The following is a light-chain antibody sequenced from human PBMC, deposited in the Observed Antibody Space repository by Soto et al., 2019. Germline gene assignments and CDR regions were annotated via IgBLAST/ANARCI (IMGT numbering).Light chain of an antibody. CDR1: QSISSW. Sequence: DIQMTQSRSTLSASVGDRVTIACRASQSISSWLAWYQQKPGKAPKLLIYDASNLETGVPSRFSGSGSGTDFTFTISSLQPEDIATYYCQQYDNLPLTFGGGTKVDIK. V-gene: IGKV1-33*01. J-gene: IGKJ4*01. CDR3: QQYDNLPLT. CDR2: DAS.